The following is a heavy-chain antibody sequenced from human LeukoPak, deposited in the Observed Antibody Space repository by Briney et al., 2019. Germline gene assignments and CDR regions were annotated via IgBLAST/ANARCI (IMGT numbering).Heavy chain of an antibody. CDR3: AREVVYYDSSGYLDI. V-gene: IGHV3-7*01. CDR1: GFTFSSYW. J-gene: IGHJ4*02. CDR2: IKQDGSEK. Sequence: GGSLRLSCAASGFTFSSYWMSWVRQAPGKGLEWVANIKQDGSEKYYVDSVKGRFTISRDNAKNSLYLQMNSLGAEDTAVYYCAREVVYYDSSGYLDIWGQGTLVTVSS. D-gene: IGHD3-22*01.